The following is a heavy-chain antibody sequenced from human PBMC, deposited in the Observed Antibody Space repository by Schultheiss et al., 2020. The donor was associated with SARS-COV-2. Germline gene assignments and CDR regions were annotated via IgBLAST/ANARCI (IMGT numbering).Heavy chain of an antibody. V-gene: IGHV3-48*03. CDR3: ASDGSPLPRMDV. Sequence: GGSLRLSCAASGFTFSSYAMSWVRQAPGKGLEWVSYISSSGSTIYYADSVKGRFTISRDNAKNSLYLQMNSLRAEDTAVYYCASDGSPLPRMDVWGQGTTVTVSS. D-gene: IGHD1-26*01. CDR1: GFTFSSYA. J-gene: IGHJ6*02. CDR2: ISSSGSTI.